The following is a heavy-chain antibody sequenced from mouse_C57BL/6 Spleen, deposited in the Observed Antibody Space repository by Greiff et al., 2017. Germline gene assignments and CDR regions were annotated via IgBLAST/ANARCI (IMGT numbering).Heavy chain of an antibody. CDR3: ARGDYDGAWFAY. CDR2: IYPGSGNT. J-gene: IGHJ3*01. Sequence: QVQLQQSGAELVRPGASVKLSCKASGYTFTDYYINWVQQRPGQGLEWIARIYPGSGNTYYNEKFKGKATLTAEKSSSTAYMQLSSLTSEDSAVYFCARGDYDGAWFAYWGQGTLVTVSA. V-gene: IGHV1-76*01. D-gene: IGHD2-4*01. CDR1: GYTFTDYY.